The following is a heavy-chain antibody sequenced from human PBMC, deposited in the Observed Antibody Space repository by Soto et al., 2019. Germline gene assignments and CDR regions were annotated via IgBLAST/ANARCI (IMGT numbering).Heavy chain of an antibody. CDR1: GGTFSSYT. CDR3: ARVVNYGSGSYPLYYYYMDV. D-gene: IGHD3-10*01. Sequence: QVQLVQSGAEVKKPGSSVKVSCKASGGTFSSYTISWVRQAPGQGLEWMGRIIPILGIANYAQKFQGRVTTTADKSTSTAYMELSSLRSKDTAVYYSARVVNYGSGSYPLYYYYMDVWGKGTTVTVSS. J-gene: IGHJ6*03. CDR2: IIPILGIA. V-gene: IGHV1-69*02.